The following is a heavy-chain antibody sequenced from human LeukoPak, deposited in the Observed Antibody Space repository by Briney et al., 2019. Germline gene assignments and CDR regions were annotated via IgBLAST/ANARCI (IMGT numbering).Heavy chain of an antibody. V-gene: IGHV3-74*01. J-gene: IGHJ5*02. CDR1: GFTFSSYW. CDR2: INNDASST. Sequence: TGGSLRLSCAASGFTFSSYWMHWVRQPPGKGLVWVSRINNDASSTYYADSVKGRFSISRDNTKNTLYLQMNSLRAEDTAVYYCARGYGDLFDPWGQGTLVTV. CDR3: ARGYGDLFDP. D-gene: IGHD3-10*01.